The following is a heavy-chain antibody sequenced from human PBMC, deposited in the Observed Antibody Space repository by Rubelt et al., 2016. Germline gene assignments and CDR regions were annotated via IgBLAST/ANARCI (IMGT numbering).Heavy chain of an antibody. Sequence: TVSGGSISGYYWRWIRQPPGKGLEWIGYIYYSGSTNYNPSLMSRVTMSVDTSKNQFSLRLSSVTAADTAVYYCARWDVDYLDYWGQGTLVTVSS. CDR2: IYYSGST. J-gene: IGHJ4*01. D-gene: IGHD1-26*01. CDR1: GGSISGYY. V-gene: IGHV4-59*01. CDR3: ARWDVDYLDY.